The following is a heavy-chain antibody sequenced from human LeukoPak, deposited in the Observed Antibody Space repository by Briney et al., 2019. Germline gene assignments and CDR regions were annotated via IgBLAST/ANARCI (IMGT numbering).Heavy chain of an antibody. Sequence: SVKVSCKASGGTFSSYAISWVRQAPGQGLEWMGGIIPIFGTANYAQKFQGRVTITADKSTATAYMELSGLRYEDTAVYYCARRTDRVDDAFDVWGQGTMVTVSS. CDR3: ARRTDRVDDAFDV. D-gene: IGHD3/OR15-3a*01. J-gene: IGHJ3*01. V-gene: IGHV1-69*06. CDR2: IIPIFGTA. CDR1: GGTFSSYA.